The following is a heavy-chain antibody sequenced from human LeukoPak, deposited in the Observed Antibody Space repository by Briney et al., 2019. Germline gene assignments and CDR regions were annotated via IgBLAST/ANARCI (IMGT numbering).Heavy chain of an antibody. CDR1: GGTFSSYA. CDR2: IIPIFGTA. Sequence: APVKVSCKASGGTFSSYAISWVRQAPGQGLEWMGGIIPIFGTANYAQKFQGRVTITADESTSTAYMELSSLRSEDTAVYYCARYEGDEVVTAIHWGQGTLVTVSS. J-gene: IGHJ4*02. D-gene: IGHD2-21*02. CDR3: ARYEGDEVVTAIH. V-gene: IGHV1-69*13.